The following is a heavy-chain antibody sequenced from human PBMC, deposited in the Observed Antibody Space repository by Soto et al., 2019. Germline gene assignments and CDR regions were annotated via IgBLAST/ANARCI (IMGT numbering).Heavy chain of an antibody. CDR2: IFSSGST. D-gene: IGHD5-12*01. J-gene: IGHJ4*02. Sequence: SETLSLTCTVSCGSLNTFYWSWVLQPAGKGLEWIGRIFSSGSTSFNPSLESRVAMSVDTSKNHFSLNLSSVAAADMAVYYCAREGSYSAYNFAHGIQLWSFDFWGQGALVTVSS. V-gene: IGHV4-4*07. CDR3: AREGSYSAYNFAHGIQLWSFDF. CDR1: CGSLNTFY.